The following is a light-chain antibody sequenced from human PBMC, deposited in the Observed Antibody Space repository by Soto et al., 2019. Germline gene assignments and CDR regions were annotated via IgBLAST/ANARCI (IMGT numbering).Light chain of an antibody. CDR3: MQGTHWPPYT. CDR2: KVS. V-gene: IGKV2-30*01. J-gene: IGKJ2*01. CDR1: QSLAYIDGNTY. Sequence: EVVMTQSPLSLPVTLGQPASISCRSSQSLAYIDGNTYLSWFQQRPGQSPRRLIYKVSNRESGGPDRFSGGGSVSDFTPKISRVEAEDVGVYYCMQGTHWPPYTFGQGTKLEIK.